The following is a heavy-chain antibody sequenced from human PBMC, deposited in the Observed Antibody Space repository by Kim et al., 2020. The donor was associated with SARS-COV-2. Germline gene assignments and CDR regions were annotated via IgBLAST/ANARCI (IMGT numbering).Heavy chain of an antibody. CDR3: AKATAIYNWFVP. V-gene: IGHV3-23*01. CDR2: IRGSGVSA. CDR1: GFTFSSYA. J-gene: IGHJ5*02. Sequence: GGSLRLSCTASGFTFSSYALSWVRQAPGKGLEWVSAIRGSGVSAYYAASVKGLSTSSGNSSKKTPYQLITVLTVEDSPDYYSAKATAIYNWFVP.